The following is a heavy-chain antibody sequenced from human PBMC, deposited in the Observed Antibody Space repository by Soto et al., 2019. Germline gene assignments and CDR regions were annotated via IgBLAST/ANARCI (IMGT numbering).Heavy chain of an antibody. Sequence: QLQLQESGSGLVKPSQTLSLTCDVSGDSISIGGYSWNWLRQPPGKGLQWIGYIYHGESTYYNPSLKCRVIISVDTSKNHFSLNLTSVTAADTAVYYCARESGLVYRFFDNWGQGILVTVSS. CDR2: IYHGEST. J-gene: IGHJ4*02. D-gene: IGHD4-4*01. V-gene: IGHV4-30-2*01. CDR1: GDSISIGGYS. CDR3: ARESGLVYRFFDN.